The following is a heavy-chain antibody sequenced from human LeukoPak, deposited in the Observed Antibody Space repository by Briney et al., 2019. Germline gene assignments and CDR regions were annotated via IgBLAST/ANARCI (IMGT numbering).Heavy chain of an antibody. CDR1: GGSISSGGYY. D-gene: IGHD3-10*01. Sequence: TLSLTCTVSGGSISSGGYYWSWIRQPPGKGLEWIGYIYHSGSTYYNPSLKSRVTISVDRSKNQFSLKLSSVTAADTAVYYCAREEGMVRGVSGYWGQGTLVTVSS. CDR3: AREEGMVRGVSGY. V-gene: IGHV4-30-2*01. J-gene: IGHJ4*02. CDR2: IYHSGST.